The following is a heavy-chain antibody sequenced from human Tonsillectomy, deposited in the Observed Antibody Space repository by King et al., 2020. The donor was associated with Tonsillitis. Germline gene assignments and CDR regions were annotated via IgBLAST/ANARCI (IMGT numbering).Heavy chain of an antibody. CDR2: IYYSGST. Sequence: QLQESGPGLVKPSETLSLTCTVSGGSISSSSYYWGWIRQPPGQGLEWIGSIYYSGSTYYNPSLKSRVTISVDTSKNQFSLKLSSVTAADTAVYYCAGNPYYYGSGSSSDFDYWGQGTLVTVSS. CDR1: GGSISSSSYY. J-gene: IGHJ4*02. V-gene: IGHV4-39*01. CDR3: AGNPYYYGSGSSSDFDY. D-gene: IGHD3-10*01.